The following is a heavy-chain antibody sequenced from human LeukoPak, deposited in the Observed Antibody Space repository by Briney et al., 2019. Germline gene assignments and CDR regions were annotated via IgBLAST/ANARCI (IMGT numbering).Heavy chain of an antibody. V-gene: IGHV3-23*01. CDR3: AKVRAQWLDDAFDI. D-gene: IGHD6-19*01. J-gene: IGHJ3*02. Sequence: SGGSLRLSCAASGFTFRSYAMIGFGQAPGRGRDGVSAISGSGGNKYYGGSVKGRFTISRDNSKNPLYLQMNSLRAEDTAVYYCAKVRAQWLDDAFDIWRQGTMLTVPS. CDR1: GFTFRSYA. CDR2: ISGSGGNK.